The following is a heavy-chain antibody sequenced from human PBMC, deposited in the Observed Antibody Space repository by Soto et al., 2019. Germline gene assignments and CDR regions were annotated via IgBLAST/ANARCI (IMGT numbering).Heavy chain of an antibody. D-gene: IGHD6-19*01. CDR1: GYTFTSYG. V-gene: IGHV1-18*01. CDR3: ARDLGNRAVAGTFVY. Sequence: ASVKVSCKASGYTFTSYGISWVRQAPGQGLEWMGWISAYNGNTNYAQKLQGRVTMTTDTSTSTAYMELRSLRSDDTAVYYCARDLGNRAVAGTFVYWGQGTLVTVSS. J-gene: IGHJ4*02. CDR2: ISAYNGNT.